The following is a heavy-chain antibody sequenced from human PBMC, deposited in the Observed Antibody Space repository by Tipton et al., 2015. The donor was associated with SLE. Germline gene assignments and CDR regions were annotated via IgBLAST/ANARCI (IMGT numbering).Heavy chain of an antibody. CDR3: ARAYSYGYDYYYYGMDV. CDR1: GYSISSGYY. Sequence: TLSLTCTVSGYSISSGYYWGWIRQPPGKGLEWIGIMYHSGSTYYNPSLKSRVTISVDTSKNQLSLKVSSVTAADTAVYYCARAYSYGYDYYYYGMDVWGQGTTVTVSS. D-gene: IGHD5-18*01. CDR2: MYHSGST. V-gene: IGHV4-38-2*02. J-gene: IGHJ6*02.